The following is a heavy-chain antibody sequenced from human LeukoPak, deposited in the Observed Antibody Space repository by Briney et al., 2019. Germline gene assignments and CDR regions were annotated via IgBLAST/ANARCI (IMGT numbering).Heavy chain of an antibody. D-gene: IGHD6-13*01. CDR1: GFTFSSYA. CDR2: ISGSGGST. CDR3: AKVPEGYSRTDY. J-gene: IGHJ4*02. Sequence: GGSLRLSCAASGFTFSSYAMSWVRHAPGKGLEWVSAISGSGGSTYYADSVKGRFTISRDNSKNTLYLQMNSLRAEDTAVYYCAKVPEGYSRTDYWGQGTLVTVSS. V-gene: IGHV3-23*01.